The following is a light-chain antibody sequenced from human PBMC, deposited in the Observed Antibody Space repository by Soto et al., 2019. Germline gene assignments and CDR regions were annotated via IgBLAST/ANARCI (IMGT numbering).Light chain of an antibody. CDR3: SSYTTTSTVV. J-gene: IGLJ2*01. V-gene: IGLV2-14*01. Sequence: QSALTQPASVSGSPGQSITMSCTGTTSDVGAFNYVSWYQQHPGKAPKLMIYEVSNRPSGISNRFSGSKSGNTASLTISGLQAEDEAAYYCSSYTTTSTVVFGGGTQLTVL. CDR1: TSDVGAFNY. CDR2: EVS.